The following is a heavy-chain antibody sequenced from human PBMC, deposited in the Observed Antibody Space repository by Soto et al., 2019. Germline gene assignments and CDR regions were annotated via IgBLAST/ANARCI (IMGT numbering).Heavy chain of an antibody. CDR1: GYTFAGYY. CDR2: INPNSGGT. CDR3: AREVPRGGNVDY. V-gene: IGHV1-2*02. J-gene: IGHJ4*02. D-gene: IGHD3-16*01. Sequence: GASVKVSCKASGYTFAGYYMHWVRQAPGQGLEWMGWINPNSGGTNYAQKFQGRVTMTRDTSISTAYMELSRLRSDDTAVYYCAREVPRGGNVDYWGQGTLVTVSS.